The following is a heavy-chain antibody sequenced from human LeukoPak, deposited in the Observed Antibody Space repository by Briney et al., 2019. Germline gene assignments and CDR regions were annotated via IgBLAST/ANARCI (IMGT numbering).Heavy chain of an antibody. J-gene: IGHJ3*02. CDR2: IYYSGST. CDR3: ARDLYAVAGTVEAFDI. V-gene: IGHV4-59*01. CDR1: GGSISSYY. D-gene: IGHD6-19*01. Sequence: PSETLSLTCTVSGGSISSYYWSWIRQPPGKGLEWIGYIYYSGSTNYNPSLKSRVTISVDTSKNQFSLKLSSVTAADTAVYYCARDLYAVAGTVEAFDIWGQGTMVTVSS.